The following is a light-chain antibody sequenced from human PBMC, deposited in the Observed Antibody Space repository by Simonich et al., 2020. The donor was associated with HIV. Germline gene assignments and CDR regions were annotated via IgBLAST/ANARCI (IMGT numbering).Light chain of an antibody. CDR2: LAS. J-gene: IGKJ1*01. CDR1: RSVLYSYNNKYY. Sequence: EIVMTQSPDSLAVSLGERATVNCRSSRSVLYSYNNKYYLAWYQQKPGQPPKLLIYLASTRESGVPDRFSGSGSGTDFTLTITNLQAEDVAVYYCQQYLSIPRTFGQGTKVEIK. CDR3: QQYLSIPRT. V-gene: IGKV4-1*01.